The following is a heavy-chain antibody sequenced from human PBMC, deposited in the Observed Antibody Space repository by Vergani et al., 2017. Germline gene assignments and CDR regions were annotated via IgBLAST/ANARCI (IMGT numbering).Heavy chain of an antibody. CDR3: ASSCVRYYYYYMDV. Sequence: QVQLQESGPGLVKPSETLSLTCTVSGGSISSYYWSWIRQPPGKGLEWIGYIYYSGSTNYNPSLKSRVTISVDTSKNQFSLKLSSVTAADTAVYYCASSCVRYYYYYMDVWGKGTTVTVSS. V-gene: IGHV4-59*01. J-gene: IGHJ6*03. D-gene: IGHD2-15*01. CDR2: IYYSGST. CDR1: GGSISSYY.